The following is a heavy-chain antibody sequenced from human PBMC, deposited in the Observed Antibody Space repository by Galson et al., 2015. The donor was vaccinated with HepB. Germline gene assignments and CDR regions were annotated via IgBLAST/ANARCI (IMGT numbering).Heavy chain of an antibody. CDR3: AAGQYYDSSGYYYFDY. CDR1: GFTFTSSA. CDR2: IVVGSGNT. J-gene: IGHJ4*02. V-gene: IGHV1-58*02. D-gene: IGHD3-22*01. Sequence: SVKVSCKASGFTFTSSAMQWVRQARGQRLEWIGWIVVGSGNTNYAQKFQERVTITRDMSTSTAYMELSSLRSEDAAVYYCAAGQYYDSSGYYYFDYWGQGTLVTVSS.